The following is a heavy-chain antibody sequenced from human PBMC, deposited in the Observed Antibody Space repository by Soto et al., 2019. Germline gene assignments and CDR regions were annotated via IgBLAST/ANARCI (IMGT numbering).Heavy chain of an antibody. Sequence: GSVKVSCKASGYTFTGYYIHWVRQAPGQGLEWMGWINPNSGGTNYAQKFQGWVTMTRDTSISTAYMELSRLRSDDTAVYYCARDRSSVYRSPTDAFDIWGQGTLVTVSS. D-gene: IGHD6-13*01. V-gene: IGHV1-2*04. CDR1: GYTFTGYY. CDR2: INPNSGGT. CDR3: ARDRSSVYRSPTDAFDI. J-gene: IGHJ3*02.